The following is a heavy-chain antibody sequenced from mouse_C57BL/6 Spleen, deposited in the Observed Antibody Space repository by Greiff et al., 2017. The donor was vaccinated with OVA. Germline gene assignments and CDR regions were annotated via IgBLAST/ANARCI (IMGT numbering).Heavy chain of an antibody. J-gene: IGHJ2*01. CDR3: ARSQPRDYFDY. CDR1: GYAFSSYW. V-gene: IGHV1-80*01. CDR2: IYPGDGDT. Sequence: QVQLQQSGAELVKPGASVKISCKASGYAFSSYWMNWVKQRPGKGLEWIGQIYPGDGDTNYNGKFKGKATLTADKSSSTAYMQLSSLTSEDSAVYFCARSQPRDYFDYWGQGTTLTVSS.